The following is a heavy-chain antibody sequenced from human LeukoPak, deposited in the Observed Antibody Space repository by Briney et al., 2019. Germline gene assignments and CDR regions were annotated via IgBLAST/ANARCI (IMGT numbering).Heavy chain of an antibody. V-gene: IGHV3-33*01. CDR3: ARDQTEVGAPDAFDI. D-gene: IGHD1-26*01. Sequence: GGSLRLSCAASGFTFSNYGIHWVRQAPGKGLEWVAVIWYDGSNKYYADSVKGRFTISRDNSKSTLYLQMNSLRAEDTAVYYCARDQTEVGAPDAFDIWGQGTMVTVSS. CDR1: GFTFSNYG. J-gene: IGHJ3*02. CDR2: IWYDGSNK.